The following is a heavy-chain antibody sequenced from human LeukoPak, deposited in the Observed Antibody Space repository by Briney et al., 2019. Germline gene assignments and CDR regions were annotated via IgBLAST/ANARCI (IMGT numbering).Heavy chain of an antibody. CDR3: ARQARYYGSGSYYDY. CDR2: IYYSGTT. D-gene: IGHD3-10*01. J-gene: IGHJ4*02. Sequence: PSETLSLTCTVSGGSISSSSHYWGWIRQPPGKGLEWMGSIYYSGTTYYSPSLKSRVSISVDMSKNQFSLRLSSVTAADTAVYYCARQARYYGSGSYYDYWGQGTLVTVSS. CDR1: GGSISSSSHY. V-gene: IGHV4-39*01.